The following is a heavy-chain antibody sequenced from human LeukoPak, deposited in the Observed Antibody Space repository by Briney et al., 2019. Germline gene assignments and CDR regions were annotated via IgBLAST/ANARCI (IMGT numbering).Heavy chain of an antibody. Sequence: GGSLRLSCAASGFTVSSNYMSWVRQAPGKGLEWVSVIYSGGSTYYADSVKGRFTISRDNSKNTLYLQMNSLRAEDTAVYYCARGQLWFGEFYFDYWGQGTLVTVSS. CDR2: IYSGGST. CDR3: ARGQLWFGEFYFDY. CDR1: GFTVSSNY. D-gene: IGHD3-10*01. V-gene: IGHV3-53*01. J-gene: IGHJ4*02.